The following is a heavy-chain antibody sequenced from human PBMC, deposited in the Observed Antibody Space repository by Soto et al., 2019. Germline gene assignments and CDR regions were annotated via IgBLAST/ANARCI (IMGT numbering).Heavy chain of an antibody. D-gene: IGHD6-13*01. CDR1: GFTFSSYG. CDR2: ISYDGSNK. V-gene: IGHV3-30*18. Sequence: GGSLRLSCAASGFTFSSYGMHWVRQAPGKGLEWVAVISYDGSNKYYADSVKGRFTISRDNSKNTLYLQMNSLRAEDTAVYYCAKDSVGRIAADNYYYYYGMDVWGQGTTVTVSS. J-gene: IGHJ6*02. CDR3: AKDSVGRIAADNYYYYYGMDV.